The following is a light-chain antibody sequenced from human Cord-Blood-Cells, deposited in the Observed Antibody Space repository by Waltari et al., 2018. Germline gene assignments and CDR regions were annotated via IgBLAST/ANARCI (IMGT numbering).Light chain of an antibody. CDR2: AAS. V-gene: IGKV1-39*01. J-gene: IGKJ1*01. CDR3: QQSYSTPRT. CDR1: QSISSY. Sequence: DIQMTQSPSSLSASVGDRVTITCRASQSISSYLNWYQQKPGKAPKLLIYAASSLQSGVPSRFSGSGSGTYFTLTISSLQPEDFAIYYCQQSYSTPRTFGQGTKVEIK.